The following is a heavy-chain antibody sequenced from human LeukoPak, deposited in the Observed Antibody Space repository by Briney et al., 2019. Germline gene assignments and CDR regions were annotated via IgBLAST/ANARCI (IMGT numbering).Heavy chain of an antibody. J-gene: IGHJ4*02. CDR2: ISYDGSNK. V-gene: IGHV3-30-3*01. CDR1: GFTFSSYA. D-gene: IGHD4-17*01. Sequence: PGRSLRLSCAASGFTFSSYAMHWVRQAPGKGLEWVAVISYDGSNKYYADSVKGRFTISRGNSKNTLYLQMNSLRAEDTAVYYCARSGTTVTTLFYWGQGTLVTVSS. CDR3: ARSGTTVTTLFY.